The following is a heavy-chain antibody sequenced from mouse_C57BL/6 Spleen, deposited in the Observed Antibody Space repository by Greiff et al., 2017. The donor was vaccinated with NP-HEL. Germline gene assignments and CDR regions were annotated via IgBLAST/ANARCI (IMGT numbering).Heavy chain of an antibody. Sequence: EVMLVESGGDLVKPGGSLKLSCAASGFTFSSYGMSWVRQTPDKRLEWVATISSGGSYTYYPDSVKGRFTISRENAKNTLDLQMSSLKSEDTAMYYCAREDYYGSRYGYFDVWGTGTTVTVSS. J-gene: IGHJ1*03. CDR3: AREDYYGSRYGYFDV. CDR2: ISSGGSYT. CDR1: GFTFSSYG. V-gene: IGHV5-6*01. D-gene: IGHD1-1*01.